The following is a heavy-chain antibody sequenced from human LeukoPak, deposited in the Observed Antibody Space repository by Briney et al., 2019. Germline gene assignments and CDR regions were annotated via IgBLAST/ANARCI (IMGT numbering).Heavy chain of an antibody. CDR3: AAHDYGGDDYYYYYGMDV. Sequence: SVKVSCKASGFTFTSSAMQWVRQARGQRLEWIGWIVVGSGNTNYAQKFQERVTITRDMSTSTAYMELSSLRSEDTAVYYCAAHDYGGDDYYYYYGMDVWGQGTTVTVSS. CDR1: GFTFTSSA. D-gene: IGHD4-23*01. V-gene: IGHV1-58*02. J-gene: IGHJ6*02. CDR2: IVVGSGNT.